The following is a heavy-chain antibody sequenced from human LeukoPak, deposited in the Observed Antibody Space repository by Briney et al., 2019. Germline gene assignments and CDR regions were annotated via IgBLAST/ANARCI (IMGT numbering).Heavy chain of an antibody. CDR3: AKSDLYYDSSGYFDY. Sequence: GGSLRLSCAASGFTFSSYSMTWVRQAPGKGLEWVSSISSSSSYIYYADSVRGRFTISRDNSKNTLYLQMNSLRVDDTAVYHCAKSDLYYDSSGYFDYWGQGTLVTVSS. CDR2: ISSSSSYI. D-gene: IGHD3-22*01. V-gene: IGHV3-21*04. J-gene: IGHJ4*02. CDR1: GFTFSSYS.